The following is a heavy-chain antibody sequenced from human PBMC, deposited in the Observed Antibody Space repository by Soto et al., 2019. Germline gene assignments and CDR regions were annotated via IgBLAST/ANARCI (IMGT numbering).Heavy chain of an antibody. CDR1: GYTFTSYY. Sequence: ASVKVSCKASGYTFTSYYMHWVRQAPGQGLEWMGIINPSGGSTSYAQKFQGRVTMTRDTSTSTVYMELSSLRSEDTAVYYCARDSSPSSYVYGDYYYGMDVWGQGTTVTVSS. CDR3: ARDSSPSSYVYGDYYYGMDV. CDR2: INPSGGST. V-gene: IGHV1-46*01. D-gene: IGHD5-12*01. J-gene: IGHJ6*02.